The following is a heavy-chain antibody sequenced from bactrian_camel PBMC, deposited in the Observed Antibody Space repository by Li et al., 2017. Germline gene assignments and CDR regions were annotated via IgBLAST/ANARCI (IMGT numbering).Heavy chain of an antibody. Sequence: HVQLVESGGGLVQAGGSMKLSCQVSGYTKNFYCMAWFRQAPGKEREGVASMHSGFGAIYADAVKGRFTISRDNTKNTLSLQMNSLKPEDTAVYYCAAQAPLWCSYTADFDYWGRGTQVTVS. J-gene: IGHJ6*01. CDR1: GYTKNFYC. CDR3: AAQAPLWCSYTADFDY. CDR2: MHSGFGA. D-gene: IGHD2*01. V-gene: IGHV3S53*01.